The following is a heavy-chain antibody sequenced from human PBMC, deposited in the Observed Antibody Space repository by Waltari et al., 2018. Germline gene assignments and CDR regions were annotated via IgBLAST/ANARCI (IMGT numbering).Heavy chain of an antibody. CDR3: ARESTSRDGYNYPY. Sequence: EVQLVESGGGLVQPGGSLRLSCAASGFTFSSYWMRWVRQAPGKGLEWVANIKQDGSEKYYVDSVKGRFTISRDNAKNSLYLQMNSLRAEDTAVYYCARESTSRDGYNYPYWGQGTLVTVSS. V-gene: IGHV3-7*01. CDR2: IKQDGSEK. D-gene: IGHD5-12*01. J-gene: IGHJ4*02. CDR1: GFTFSSYW.